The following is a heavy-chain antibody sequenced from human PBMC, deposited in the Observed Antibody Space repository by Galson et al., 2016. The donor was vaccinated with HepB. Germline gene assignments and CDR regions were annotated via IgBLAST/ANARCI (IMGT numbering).Heavy chain of an antibody. J-gene: IGHJ4*02. V-gene: IGHV6-1*01. D-gene: IGHD6-19*01. CDR3: AREEYSGGWTLFGDFFDY. CDR2: TYYRSKWYT. CDR1: GDSVSSNNAA. Sequence: CAISGDSVSSNNAAWSWIRQSPSRGLEWLGRTYYRSKWYTDYAVSVNSRITINPDTSTNQFSLQLNSVTPEDTAVYYCAREEYSGGWTLFGDFFDYWGQGMLVTVSS.